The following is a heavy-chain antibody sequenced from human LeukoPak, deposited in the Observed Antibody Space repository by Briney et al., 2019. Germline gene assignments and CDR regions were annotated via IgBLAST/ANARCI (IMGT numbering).Heavy chain of an antibody. J-gene: IGHJ3*02. V-gene: IGHV5-51*01. CDR3: VRDRITFGGVLAPQAFDI. CDR2: IYPGDSFGDSNP. D-gene: IGHD3-16*02. Sequence: PGESLKISCKDSGYIFSNYWIGWVRQLPGKGLEWMGIIYPGDSFGDSNPRYSPSFQGQVTISADKSISTAYLQWSSLKASDTAMYFCVRDRITFGGVLAPQAFDIWGQGTMVTVS. CDR1: GYIFSNYW.